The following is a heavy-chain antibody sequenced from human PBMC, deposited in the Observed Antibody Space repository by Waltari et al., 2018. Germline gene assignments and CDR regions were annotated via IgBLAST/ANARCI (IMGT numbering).Heavy chain of an antibody. D-gene: IGHD3-3*02. CDR1: GFSLSSGSYY. Sequence: QVQLQESGPGLVQPSQTLSLTCSVSGFSLSSGSYYWSWIRKHPGKGLEWIGYISHSGDTDYSPSLRSRLTLSGDTSKNQFALKLDSVTAADTGVYFCAGRGAKMFSIWGRGTLVTVSS. CDR2: ISHSGDT. V-gene: IGHV4-31*02. J-gene: IGHJ4*02. CDR3: AGRGAKMFSI.